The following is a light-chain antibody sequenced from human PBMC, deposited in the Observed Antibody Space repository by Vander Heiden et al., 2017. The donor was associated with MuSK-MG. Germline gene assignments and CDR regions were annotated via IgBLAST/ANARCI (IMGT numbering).Light chain of an antibody. CDR1: SSAAGTYDF. V-gene: IGLV2-14*03. CDR3: RSDTTSGTVV. CDR2: DGH. Sequence: SALPQPASASGSPGQSITISCTGTSSAAGTYDFVSWYHQHPAKAPQLIVFDGHGRPAGVADRFSGSKSGYTASLTISGREAEDEAHYCCRSDTTSGTVVFGGGTKLTVL. J-gene: IGLJ2*01.